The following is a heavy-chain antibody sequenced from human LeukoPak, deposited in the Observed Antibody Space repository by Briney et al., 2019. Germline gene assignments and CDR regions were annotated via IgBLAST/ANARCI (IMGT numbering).Heavy chain of an antibody. CDR1: GDSISNYF. Sequence: KSSEPGTLPCTVSGDSISNYFWSWIRQPPGKGLEWIGYISYNGYTNYNPSLKRRVTISVDTSKSQFSLKLTSVTASDTAVYYCARHLDSYGPGSYEYWGEGTGDTVSS. CDR3: ARHLDSYGPGSYEY. CDR2: ISYNGYT. J-gene: IGHJ1*01. V-gene: IGHV4-59*08. D-gene: IGHD3-10*01.